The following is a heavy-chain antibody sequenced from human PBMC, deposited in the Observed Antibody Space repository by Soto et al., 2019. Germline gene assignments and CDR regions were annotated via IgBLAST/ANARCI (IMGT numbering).Heavy chain of an antibody. J-gene: IGHJ3*02. CDR3: ARESXXDXXXXGXVFDI. V-gene: IGHV3-33*01. CDR2: IWYDGSNK. Sequence: LRLSCAASGFTFSSFGMHWVRQAPGRGLDWVAFIWYDGSNKYYADSVKGRFTISRDNSKNTLYLQMNSLRAEDTAVYYCARESXXDXXXXGXVFDIWGEGTLVTVSS. CDR1: GFTFSSFG.